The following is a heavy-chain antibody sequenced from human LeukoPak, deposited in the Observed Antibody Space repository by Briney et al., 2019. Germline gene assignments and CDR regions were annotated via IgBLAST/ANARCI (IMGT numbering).Heavy chain of an antibody. CDR3: ASIPYYYASSGYYG. V-gene: IGHV4-34*01. D-gene: IGHD3-22*01. J-gene: IGHJ4*02. CDR1: GGSFSGYY. Sequence: PSETLSLTCAVYGGSFSGYYWSWIRQPPGKGLEWIGEINHSGSTNYNPSLKSRVTISVDTSKNQFSLKLSSVTAADTAVYYCASIPYYYASSGYYGWGQGTLVTVSS. CDR2: INHSGST.